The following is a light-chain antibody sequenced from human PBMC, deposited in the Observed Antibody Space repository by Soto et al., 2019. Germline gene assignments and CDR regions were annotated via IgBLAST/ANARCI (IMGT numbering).Light chain of an antibody. CDR3: RAYTKIGTIV. V-gene: IGLV2-14*01. CDR1: RDDVGGYNY. J-gene: IGLJ3*02. Sequence: QSALTQPASVSGSPGQSITISCTGTRDDVGGYNYVSWYQQYPGKAPKLMISEVSYRPPGVSNRFSGSRSGHTSSLSIAGLHDEDVAEYYSRAYTKIGTIVFGGGTTLTVL. CDR2: EVS.